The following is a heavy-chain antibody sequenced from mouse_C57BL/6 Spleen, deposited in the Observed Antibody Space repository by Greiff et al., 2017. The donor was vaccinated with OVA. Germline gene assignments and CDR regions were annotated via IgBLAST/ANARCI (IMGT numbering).Heavy chain of an antibody. Sequence: QVQLKQSGAELVRPGTSVKVSCKASGYAFTNYLIEWVKQRPGQGLEWIGVINPGSGGTNYNEKFYGKATLTADKSSCPAFMPLTILPSDAPTLSFYARSGVTTVVAHWYFDVWGTGTTVTVSS. V-gene: IGHV1-54*01. CDR2: INPGSGGT. CDR3: ARSGVTTVVAHWYFDV. J-gene: IGHJ1*03. D-gene: IGHD1-1*01. CDR1: GYAFTNYL.